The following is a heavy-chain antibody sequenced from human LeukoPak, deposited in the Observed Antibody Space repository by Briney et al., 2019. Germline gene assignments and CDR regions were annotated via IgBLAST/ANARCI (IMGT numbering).Heavy chain of an antibody. CDR1: GGSFSGYY. D-gene: IGHD2-2*01. V-gene: IGHV4-34*01. CDR2: INHSGST. CDR3: ARQKRTQYCSGTSCYYYYYYMDV. Sequence: PSETLSLTCAVYGGSFSGYYWSWIRQPPGKGLEWIGEINHSGSTNYNPSLKSRVTISVDTSKNQFSLKLSSVTAADTAVYYCARQKRTQYCSGTSCYYYYYYMDVWGKGTTVTVSS. J-gene: IGHJ6*03.